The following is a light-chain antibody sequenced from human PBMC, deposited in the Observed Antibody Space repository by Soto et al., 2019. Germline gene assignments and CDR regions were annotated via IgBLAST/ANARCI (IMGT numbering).Light chain of an antibody. CDR1: TTDADGYDY. V-gene: IGLV2-14*03. CDR3: TSYTGSAPFYV. J-gene: IGLJ1*01. Sequence: QSSLTQPFTVAGCPGQSLTFSYTGATTDADGYDYVSWYQQHPGQAPKLMIFDVNNRPSGVSGRFSGSKSGDTASLTISGLQAEDDGDYYCTSYTGSAPFYVFGSGTKVTVL. CDR2: DVN.